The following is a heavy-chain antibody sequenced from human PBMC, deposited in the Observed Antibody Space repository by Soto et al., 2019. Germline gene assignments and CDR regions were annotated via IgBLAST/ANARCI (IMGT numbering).Heavy chain of an antibody. CDR1: GGTFSSYA. V-gene: IGHV1-69*13. CDR2: IIPIFGTA. Sequence: VASVKFSCKAAGGTFSSYAISWVRQAPGQGLEWMGGIIPIFGTANYAQKFQGRVTITADESTSTAYMELSSLTSEDTAVYYCARGLRFLEWLRYYGMDVWGQGTTVTVSS. CDR3: ARGLRFLEWLRYYGMDV. D-gene: IGHD3-3*01. J-gene: IGHJ6*02.